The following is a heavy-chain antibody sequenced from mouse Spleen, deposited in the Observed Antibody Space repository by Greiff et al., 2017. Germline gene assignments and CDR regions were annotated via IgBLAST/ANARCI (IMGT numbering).Heavy chain of an antibody. CDR3: ARGERQGGPYAMDY. J-gene: IGHJ4*01. D-gene: IGHD2-12*01. CDR1: GYTFSSYW. CDR2: IYPGDGST. V-gene: IGHV1S56*01. Sequence: VQLQESGAELMKPGASVKISCKATGYTFSSYWIEWVKQRPGQGLEWIGWIYPGDGSTKYNEKFKGKATLTADKSSSTAYMQLSSLTSENSAVYFCARGERQGGPYAMDYWGQGTSVTVSS.